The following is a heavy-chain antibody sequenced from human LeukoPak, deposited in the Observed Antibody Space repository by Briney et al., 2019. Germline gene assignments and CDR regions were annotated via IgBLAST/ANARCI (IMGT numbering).Heavy chain of an antibody. Sequence: GGSLRLSCAASGFTFSSYGMHWVRQAPGKGLEWVAVIWCDGSNKYYADSVKGRFTISRDNSKNTLYLQMNSLRAEDTAVYYCAKDLGYCGGDCYSFIDYWGQGTLVTVSS. J-gene: IGHJ4*02. CDR3: AKDLGYCGGDCYSFIDY. V-gene: IGHV3-33*06. D-gene: IGHD2-21*02. CDR2: IWCDGSNK. CDR1: GFTFSSYG.